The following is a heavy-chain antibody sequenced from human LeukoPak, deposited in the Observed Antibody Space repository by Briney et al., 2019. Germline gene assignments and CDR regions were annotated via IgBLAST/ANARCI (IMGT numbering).Heavy chain of an antibody. CDR3: ARTGSGGDLDI. Sequence: GGSLRLSCAASGFTFSNNWLHWVRQAPGTGLVLVSRINGDGTSTIYADSVKGRFTISRDNAKSTVYVQMNSLRAEDTAVYYCARTGSGGDLDIWGEGAMVTVSS. CDR2: INGDGTST. V-gene: IGHV3-74*01. CDR1: GFTFSNNW. D-gene: IGHD2-15*01. J-gene: IGHJ3*02.